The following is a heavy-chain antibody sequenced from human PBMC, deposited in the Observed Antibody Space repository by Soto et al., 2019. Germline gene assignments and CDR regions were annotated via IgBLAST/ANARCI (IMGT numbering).Heavy chain of an antibody. CDR1: GGSISSGNYY. V-gene: IGHV4-30-4*01. CDR2: ISYSGST. Sequence: PSETLSLTCTVSGGSISSGNYYWSWIRQPPGKGLEWIGFISYSGSTYYNASLKSGVTISADTSKNQFSLNLISVTAADTAVYYCRTSSRYSTDVWGHGITVIVS. D-gene: IGHD6-19*01. CDR3: RTSSRYSTDV. J-gene: IGHJ6*02.